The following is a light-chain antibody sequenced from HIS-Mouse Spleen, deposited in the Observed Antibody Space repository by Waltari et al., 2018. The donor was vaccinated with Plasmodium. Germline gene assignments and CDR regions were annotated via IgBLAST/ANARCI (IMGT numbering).Light chain of an antibody. CDR2: QDS. V-gene: IGLV3-1*01. J-gene: IGLJ2*01. Sequence: SYELTQPPSVSVSPGQTASITCSGDKLGDKYACWYQQKPGQSPVLVIYQDSKRPSGIPGGVSGSNAGNTATLTISGTQAMDEADYDCQAWDSSTVVFGGGTKLTVL. CDR3: QAWDSSTVV. CDR1: KLGDKY.